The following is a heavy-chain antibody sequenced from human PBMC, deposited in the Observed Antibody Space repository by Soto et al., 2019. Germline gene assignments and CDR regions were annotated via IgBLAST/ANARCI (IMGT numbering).Heavy chain of an antibody. D-gene: IGHD3-10*01. Sequence: PGESLKISCKGSGYSFTSYWIGWVRQMPGKGLEWMGIIYPGDSDTRYSPSFQGQVTISADKSISTAYLQWSSLKASDTAMYYCARQAPTAKYYYGSGPRMDVWGKGTTVTVSS. CDR2: IYPGDSDT. CDR3: ARQAPTAKYYYGSGPRMDV. CDR1: GYSFTSYW. V-gene: IGHV5-51*01. J-gene: IGHJ6*03.